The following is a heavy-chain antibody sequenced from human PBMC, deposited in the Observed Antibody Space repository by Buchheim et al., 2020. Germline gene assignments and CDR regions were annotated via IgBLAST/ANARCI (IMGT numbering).Heavy chain of an antibody. Sequence: QVQLVQSGAEVKKPGASVKVSCKASGYTFTSYYMHWVRQAPGQGLEWMGIINPSGCSTSYAQKFQGRVTMTRDTSTSTVYMELSSLGSEDTAVYYCARDRRTVTGLNWFDPWGQGTL. J-gene: IGHJ5*02. CDR1: GYTFTSYY. D-gene: IGHD4-17*01. CDR3: ARDRRTVTGLNWFDP. CDR2: INPSGCST. V-gene: IGHV1-46*03.